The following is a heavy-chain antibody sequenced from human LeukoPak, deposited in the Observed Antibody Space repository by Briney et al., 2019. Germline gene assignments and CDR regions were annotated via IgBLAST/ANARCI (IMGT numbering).Heavy chain of an antibody. D-gene: IGHD5-12*01. V-gene: IGHV1-46*01. CDR3: ARAPPPLRSGYDWGRLDYYYYMDV. Sequence: ASVKVSCKASGYTFTSYYMHWVRQAPGQRLEWMGIINPSGGSTSYAQKFQGRVTMTRDTSTSTVYMELSSLRSEDTAVYYCARAPPPLRSGYDWGRLDYYYYMDVWGKGTPVTVSS. J-gene: IGHJ6*03. CDR2: INPSGGST. CDR1: GYTFTSYY.